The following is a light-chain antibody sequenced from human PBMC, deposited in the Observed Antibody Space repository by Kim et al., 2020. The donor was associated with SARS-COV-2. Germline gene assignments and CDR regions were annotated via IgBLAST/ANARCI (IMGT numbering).Light chain of an antibody. J-gene: IGKJ4*01. CDR2: DAS. CDR3: QQYDTT. V-gene: IGKV1-33*01. Sequence: SQSASVRDRVTITCQASQDISNYLNWYQQKPGKAPKLLIYDASNLETGVPSRFSGSGSGTDFTFTISSLQPEDIATYYCQQYDTTFGGGTKVDIK. CDR1: QDISNY.